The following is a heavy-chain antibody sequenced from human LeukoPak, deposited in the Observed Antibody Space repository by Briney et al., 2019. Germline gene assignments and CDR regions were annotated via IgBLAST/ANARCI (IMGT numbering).Heavy chain of an antibody. V-gene: IGHV1-2*02. CDR2: IHPNSGST. CDR1: GYTFTGYY. J-gene: IGHJ4*02. Sequence: ASVKVSCKASGYTFTGYYLHWVRQAPGQGLEWMGWIHPNSGSTNYAQKCQGRVTMTRDTPISTAYLDLSRLRSDDTAVYYCARVAVRDANNYKDYWGQGTLVTVSS. CDR3: ARVAVRDANNYKDY. D-gene: IGHD5-24*01.